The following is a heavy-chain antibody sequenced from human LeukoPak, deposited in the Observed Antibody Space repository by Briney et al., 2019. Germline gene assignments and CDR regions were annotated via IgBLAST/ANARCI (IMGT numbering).Heavy chain of an antibody. V-gene: IGHV4-34*01. CDR1: GGSFSGYY. J-gene: IGHJ4*02. CDR3: ASARYSSSASVGDY. D-gene: IGHD6-6*01. Sequence: SETLSLTCAVYGGSFSGYYWSWIRQPPGKGLEWIGEINHSGSTNYNPSLKSRVTISVDTSENQFSLKLSSVTAADTAVYYCASARYSSSASVGDYWGQGTLVTVSS. CDR2: INHSGST.